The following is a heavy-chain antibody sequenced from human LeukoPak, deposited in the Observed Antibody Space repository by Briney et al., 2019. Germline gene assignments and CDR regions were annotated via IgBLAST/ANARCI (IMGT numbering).Heavy chain of an antibody. Sequence: GGSLRLSCAASGFTFSHYAMHWVRQAPGKGLEHVSAISSNGGSTYYANSVKGRFTIPRDNSKNTLYLQMGSLRAEDMGVYYCARDSITVSVGAFDIWGQGTMVIVSS. J-gene: IGHJ3*02. D-gene: IGHD2-2*01. V-gene: IGHV3-64*01. CDR3: ARDSITVSVGAFDI. CDR1: GFTFSHYA. CDR2: ISSNGGST.